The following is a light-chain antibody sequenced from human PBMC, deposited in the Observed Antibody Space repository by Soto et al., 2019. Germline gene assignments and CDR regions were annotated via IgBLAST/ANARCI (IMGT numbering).Light chain of an antibody. V-gene: IGLV2-14*01. CDR3: SSYTTSSTPGVL. J-gene: IGLJ2*01. CDR2: EVS. Sequence: QSAPTQPASVSGSPGQSITISCTGTSSDVGGYNYVSWYQQHPGKAPKLMIYEVSNRPSGVSNRFSGSKSGNAASLTISGLQAEDEADYYCSSYTTSSTPGVLFGGGTKVTVL. CDR1: SSDVGGYNY.